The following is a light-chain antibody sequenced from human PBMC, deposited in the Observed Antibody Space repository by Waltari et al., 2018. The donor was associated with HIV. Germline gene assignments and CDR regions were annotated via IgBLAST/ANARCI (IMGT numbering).Light chain of an antibody. CDR3: NSRDSSGNHVV. J-gene: IGLJ2*01. V-gene: IGLV1-47*01. CDR1: SSNIGNNH. CDR2: RNN. Sequence: QSVLTQPPSASGTPGQRVTISCSGSSSNIGNNHVYWYQHFPGTAPKDLMYRNNQRPSGVPDRFSGSKSGTSASLAISGLRSDDEADYYCNSRDSSGNHVVFGGGTKLTVL.